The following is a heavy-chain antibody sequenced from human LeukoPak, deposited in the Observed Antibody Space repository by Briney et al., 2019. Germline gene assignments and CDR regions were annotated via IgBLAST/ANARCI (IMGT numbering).Heavy chain of an antibody. V-gene: IGHV4-59*01. J-gene: IGHJ3*02. Sequence: SETLSLTCTVSGGSISSYYWSWIRQPPGKGQEWIGYIYYSGSTNYNPSLKSRVTISVDTSKNQFSLKLSSVTAADTAVYYCARDHYDFWSGSDAFDIWGQGTMVTVSS. CDR2: IYYSGST. CDR1: GGSISSYY. CDR3: ARDHYDFWSGSDAFDI. D-gene: IGHD3-3*01.